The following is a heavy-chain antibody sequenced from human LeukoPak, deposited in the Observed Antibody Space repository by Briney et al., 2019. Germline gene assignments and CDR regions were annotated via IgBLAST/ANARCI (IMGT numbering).Heavy chain of an antibody. CDR1: GFPFSSYW. D-gene: IGHD6-25*01. CDR2: IKQDGSEK. Sequence: GGSLRLSCAASGFPFSSYWMSWVRQAPGKGLEWVANIKQDGSEKYYVDSVKGRFTISRDNAKNSLYLQMNSLRAEDTAVYYCAREGRGGFDIWGQGTMVTVSS. V-gene: IGHV3-7*01. CDR3: AREGRGGFDI. J-gene: IGHJ3*02.